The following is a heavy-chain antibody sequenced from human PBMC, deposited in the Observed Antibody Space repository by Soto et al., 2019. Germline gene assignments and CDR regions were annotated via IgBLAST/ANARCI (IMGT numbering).Heavy chain of an antibody. CDR1: GFTFSSYG. V-gene: IGHV3-30*18. D-gene: IGHD3-3*01. J-gene: IGHJ6*02. CDR2: ISYDGSNK. CDR3: AKDLKHKSLLRFLEWPYYYYGMDV. Sequence: GGSLRLSYAASGFTFSSYGMHWVRQAPGKGLEWVAVISYDGSNKYYADSVKGRFTISRDNSKNTLYLQMNSLRAEDTAVYYCAKDLKHKSLLRFLEWPYYYYGMDVWGQGTTVTVSS.